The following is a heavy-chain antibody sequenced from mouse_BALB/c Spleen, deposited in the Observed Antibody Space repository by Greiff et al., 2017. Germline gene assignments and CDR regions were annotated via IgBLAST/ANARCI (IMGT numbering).Heavy chain of an antibody. D-gene: IGHD2-1*01. J-gene: IGHJ4*01. Sequence: QVQLKQSGPELVKPGASVKISCKASGYAFSSSWMNWVKQRPGQGLEWIGRIYPGDGDTNYNGKFKGKATLTADKSSSTAYMQLSSLTSVDSAVYFCATLYGNYVFYYAMDYWGQGTSVTVSS. CDR1: GYAFSSSW. CDR2: IYPGDGDT. V-gene: IGHV1-82*01. CDR3: ATLYGNYVFYYAMDY.